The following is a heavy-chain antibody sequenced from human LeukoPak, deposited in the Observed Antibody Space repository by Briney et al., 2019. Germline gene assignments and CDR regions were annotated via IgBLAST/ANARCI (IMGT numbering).Heavy chain of an antibody. CDR1: GGSISGYY. CDR3: ARRRLFVVVPAAISSGMDV. J-gene: IGHJ6*02. CDR2: INHSGST. Sequence: SETLSLTCTVSGGSISGYYWSWIRQPPGKGLEWIGEINHSGSTNYNPSLKSRVTISVDTSKNQFSLKLSSVTAADTAVYYCARRRLFVVVPAAISSGMDVWGQGTTVTVSS. V-gene: IGHV4-34*01. D-gene: IGHD2-2*02.